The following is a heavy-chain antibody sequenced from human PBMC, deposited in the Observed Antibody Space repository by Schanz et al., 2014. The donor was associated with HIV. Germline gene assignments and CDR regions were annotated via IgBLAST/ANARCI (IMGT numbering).Heavy chain of an antibody. D-gene: IGHD4-4*01. Sequence: QVQLVESGGGVVQPGRSLRLSCAVSGFTFSNYAMHWVRQAPGKGLEWVAVISYDGSNKYYADSVKGRFTISRDNSKNTLYLQMNSLRAEDTAVYYCARETVNYYYGMDVWGQGTTVTVSS. CDR2: ISYDGSNK. CDR3: ARETVNYYYGMDV. J-gene: IGHJ6*02. CDR1: GFTFSNYA. V-gene: IGHV3-30-3*01.